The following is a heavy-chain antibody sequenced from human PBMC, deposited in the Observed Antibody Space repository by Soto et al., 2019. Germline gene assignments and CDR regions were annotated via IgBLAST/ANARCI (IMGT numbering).Heavy chain of an antibody. V-gene: IGHV5-51*01. D-gene: IGHD3-16*01. Sequence: GESLKISCNGSGYSFTTHCVGLVRQRPGKGLEWMGIIYPGDSDARYSPSFKGQVTISVDESITTAFLQWSSLKASDTAMYYCARSQFDYVWGTSGYFDSWGQGTLVTVSS. CDR3: ARSQFDYVWGTSGYFDS. CDR2: IYPGDSDA. J-gene: IGHJ4*02. CDR1: GYSFTTHC.